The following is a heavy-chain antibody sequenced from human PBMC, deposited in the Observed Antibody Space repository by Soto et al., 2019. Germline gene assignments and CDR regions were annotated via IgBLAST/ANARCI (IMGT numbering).Heavy chain of an antibody. CDR2: IIPIFGTA. D-gene: IGHD6-19*01. CDR1: GGTFRSYA. CDR3: SGDEEYCSGWYYFDY. V-gene: IGHV1-69*06. J-gene: IGHJ4*02. Sequence: QVQLVQSGAEVKKPGSSVKVSCKASGGTFRSYAISWVRQAPGQGLEWMGGIIPIFGTANYAQKFQGRVTSTADKSTSTGNEELSSLRSEDTAVYYCSGDEEYCSGWYYFDYFGEASLVIVSS.